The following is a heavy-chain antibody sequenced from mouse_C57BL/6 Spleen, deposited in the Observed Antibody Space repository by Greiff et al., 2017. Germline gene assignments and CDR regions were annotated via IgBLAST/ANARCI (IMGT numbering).Heavy chain of an antibody. V-gene: IGHV1-15*01. D-gene: IGHD2-2*01. CDR3: TRGDYGYPWFAY. Sequence: QVQLQQSGAELVRPGASVTLSCKASGYTFTDYEMHWVKQTPVHGLEWIGAIDPETGGTAYNQKFKGKAILTADKYSSTAYMELRSLTSEESAVDYCTRGDYGYPWFAYWGQGTLVTVSA. CDR2: IDPETGGT. CDR1: GYTFTDYE. J-gene: IGHJ3*01.